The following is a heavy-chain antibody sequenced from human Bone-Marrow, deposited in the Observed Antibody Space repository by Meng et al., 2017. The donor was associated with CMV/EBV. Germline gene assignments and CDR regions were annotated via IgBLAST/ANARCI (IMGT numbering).Heavy chain of an antibody. D-gene: IGHD3-3*01. CDR3: AGATTIFGVVKNNYFDY. CDR2: ISSSSSYI. Sequence: GESLKISCAASGFTFSSHSMNWVRQAPGKGLEWVSSISSSSSYIYYADSVKGRFTISRDNAKNSLYLQMNSLRAEDTAVYYCAGATTIFGVVKNNYFDYWGQGTLVTVSS. J-gene: IGHJ4*02. CDR1: GFTFSSHS. V-gene: IGHV3-21*03.